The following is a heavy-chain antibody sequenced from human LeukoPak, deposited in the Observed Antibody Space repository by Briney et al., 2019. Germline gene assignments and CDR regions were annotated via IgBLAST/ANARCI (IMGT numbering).Heavy chain of an antibody. CDR1: GGTFSSYA. Sequence: SVKVSCKASGGTFSSYAISLVRQAPGQGLEWMGGIIPIFGTANYAQKFQGRVTITTDESTSTAYMELSSLRSEDTAVYYCARGPQMATIVYYYYYYMDVWGKGTTVTVS. J-gene: IGHJ6*03. CDR2: IIPIFGTA. CDR3: ARGPQMATIVYYYYYYMDV. V-gene: IGHV1-69*05. D-gene: IGHD5-24*01.